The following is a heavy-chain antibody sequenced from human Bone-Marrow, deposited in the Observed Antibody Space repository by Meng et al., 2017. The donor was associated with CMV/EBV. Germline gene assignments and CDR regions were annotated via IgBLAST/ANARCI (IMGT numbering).Heavy chain of an antibody. CDR2: IYSGGNT. D-gene: IGHD2-2*02. V-gene: IGHV3-53*01. Sequence: GESLKISCAASGFTVSSNYMSWVRQAPGKGLEWVSVIYSGGNTYYADSVRGRFTISRDNSKNTVYLQMNSLRAEDTAVYYCARGGYSGYCSSTSCYNDYYYFGMNVWGQGNTVTVSS. CDR1: GFTVSSNY. J-gene: IGHJ6*02. CDR3: ARGGYSGYCSSTSCYNDYYYFGMNV.